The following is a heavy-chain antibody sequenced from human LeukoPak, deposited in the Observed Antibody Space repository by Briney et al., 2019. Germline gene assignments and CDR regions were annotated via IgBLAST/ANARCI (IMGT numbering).Heavy chain of an antibody. CDR3: ASTTPWEPHYFAY. Sequence: ASVKVSCKASGYTFTSYGISWVRQAPGQGLEWMGWISAYNGNTNYAQKLQGRVTMNTDTSTSTAYMELRSLRSGDTAVYYCASTTPWEPHYFAYWGQGTLVTVSS. V-gene: IGHV1-18*01. CDR2: ISAYNGNT. CDR1: GYTFTSYG. J-gene: IGHJ4*02. D-gene: IGHD1-26*01.